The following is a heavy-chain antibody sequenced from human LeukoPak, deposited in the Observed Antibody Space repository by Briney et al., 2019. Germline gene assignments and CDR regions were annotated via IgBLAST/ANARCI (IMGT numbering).Heavy chain of an antibody. V-gene: IGHV2-5*02. CDR2: IYWDDDK. J-gene: IGHJ4*02. Sequence: SGPTLVKPTQTLTLTCTFSGFSLSTNGVGVGWIRQPPRVALEWLALIYWDDDKRYSPSLKSRLTITQGTSTNQVVLTMTNMDPVDTATYYCAHTRCTSTSCYKDFDYWGQGTLVTVSS. D-gene: IGHD2-2*01. CDR1: GFSLSTNGVG. CDR3: AHTRCTSTSCYKDFDY.